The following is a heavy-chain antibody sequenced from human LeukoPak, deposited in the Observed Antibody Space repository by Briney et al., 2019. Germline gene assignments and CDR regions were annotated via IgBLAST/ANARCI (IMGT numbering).Heavy chain of an antibody. V-gene: IGHV3-33*08. CDR1: GFTFSSYA. CDR3: ARGGVYYDFWSGYYTLDQ. D-gene: IGHD3-3*01. CDR2: IWYDGSNE. Sequence: PGGSLRLSCAASGFTFSSYAMHWVRQTPGKGLEWLAIIWYDGSNEYSADSVKGRFTISRDNSKKILYLQMNNLRAEDTAVYYCARGGVYYDFWSGYYTLDQWGQGTLVTVSS. J-gene: IGHJ4*02.